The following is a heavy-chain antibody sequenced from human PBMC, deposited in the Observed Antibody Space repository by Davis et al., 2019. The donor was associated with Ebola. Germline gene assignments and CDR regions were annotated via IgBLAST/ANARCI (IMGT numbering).Heavy chain of an antibody. CDR2: ISYDGSNT. J-gene: IGHJ5*02. CDR1: GFTSSSSG. V-gene: IGHV3-30*18. CDR3: AKDASTGSGGDPLDL. Sequence: PGGSLRLSCAASGFTSSSSGMHWVRQAPGKGLEWVAVISYDGSNTYSAESVKGRFTISRDNSKNTLYLLMDSLRAEDTAIYYCAKDASTGSGGDPLDLWGQGTRVIVSS. D-gene: IGHD2-21*01.